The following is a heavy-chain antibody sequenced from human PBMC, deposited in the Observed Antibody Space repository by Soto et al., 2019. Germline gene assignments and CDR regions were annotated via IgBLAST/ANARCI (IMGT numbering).Heavy chain of an antibody. Sequence: QVQLVQSGAEVKKPGASVKVSCKASGYTFTSYGISWVRQAPGQGLEWMGWISAYNGNTNYAQKHQGRVTLTPDTPTSTAYRELRSLRSDDTAVYYCARGKGGRNYYDSSGYYYDYWGQGTLVTVSS. V-gene: IGHV1-18*01. CDR1: GYTFTSYG. J-gene: IGHJ4*02. D-gene: IGHD3-22*01. CDR2: ISAYNGNT. CDR3: ARGKGGRNYYDSSGYYYDY.